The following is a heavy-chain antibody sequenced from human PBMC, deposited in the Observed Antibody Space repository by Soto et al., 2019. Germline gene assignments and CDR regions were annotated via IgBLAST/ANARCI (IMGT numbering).Heavy chain of an antibody. J-gene: IGHJ4*02. D-gene: IGHD4-17*01. CDR2: IYYSGST. V-gene: IGHV4-31*03. Sequence: SETLSLTCTVSGGSISSGGYYWTWIRQYPGKGLEWIGYIYYSGSTFYNPSLKSRVSISVDTSKNQFSLNLSSVTAADTAVYYCTRGLSVTLFDYRGQGTLVTVSS. CDR3: TRGLSVTLFDY. CDR1: GGSISSGGYY.